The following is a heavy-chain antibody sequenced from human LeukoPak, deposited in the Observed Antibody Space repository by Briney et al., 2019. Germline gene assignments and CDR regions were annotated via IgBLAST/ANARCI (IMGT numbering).Heavy chain of an antibody. CDR1: GYTFNNNY. J-gene: IGHJ4*02. D-gene: IGHD4-17*01. V-gene: IGHV5-51*01. CDR3: VRGNKKYGDYVRD. Sequence: GESLKIFCKASGYTFNNNYIAWVRQMSGKGLEWMGIIYPGDADTRYSPSSQGHVTISADESISTAYLQWSSVTATDSAMYYWVRGNKKYGDYVRDWGQGTLVTISS. CDR2: IYPGDADT.